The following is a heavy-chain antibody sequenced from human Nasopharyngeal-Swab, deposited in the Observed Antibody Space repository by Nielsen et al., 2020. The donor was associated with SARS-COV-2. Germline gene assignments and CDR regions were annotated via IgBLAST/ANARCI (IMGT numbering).Heavy chain of an antibody. J-gene: IGHJ4*02. CDR2: ISAYNGNT. Sequence: ASVKVSCKASGYTFTSYGISWVRQAPGQGLEWMGWISAYNGNTNYAQKLQGRVTMTTDTSTSTAYMELRSLRSDDTAVYYCARDNTGYSSGGIDYWGQGTLVTVSS. CDR3: ARDNTGYSSGGIDY. V-gene: IGHV1-18*01. CDR1: GYTFTSYG. D-gene: IGHD6-19*01.